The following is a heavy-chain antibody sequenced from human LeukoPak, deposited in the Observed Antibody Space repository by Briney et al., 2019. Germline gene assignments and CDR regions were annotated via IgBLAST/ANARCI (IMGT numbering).Heavy chain of an antibody. Sequence: SETLSLTCAAYGGSFSGYYWSWIRQPPGKGLEWIGEINHSGSTNYNPSLKSRVTISVDTSKNQFSLKLSSVTAADTAVYYCARRARVVTAAYYYYGTDVWGQGTTVTVSS. D-gene: IGHD2-21*02. V-gene: IGHV4-34*01. CDR3: ARRARVVTAAYYYYGTDV. CDR1: GGSFSGYY. J-gene: IGHJ6*02. CDR2: INHSGST.